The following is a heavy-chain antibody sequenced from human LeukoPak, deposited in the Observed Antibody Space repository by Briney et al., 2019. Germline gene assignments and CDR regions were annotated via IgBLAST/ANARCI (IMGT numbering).Heavy chain of an antibody. Sequence: PGRSLRLSCAASGFTFSSYAMHWVRQAPGKGLEWVAVISYDGSNKYYADSVKGRFTISRDKSKNTVYLQMNSLRAEDTAIYYCAKNLYDYGIFQHWGPGTLVTVSS. CDR1: GFTFSSYA. J-gene: IGHJ1*01. V-gene: IGHV3-30*04. CDR3: AKNLYDYGIFQH. D-gene: IGHD4-17*01. CDR2: ISYDGSNK.